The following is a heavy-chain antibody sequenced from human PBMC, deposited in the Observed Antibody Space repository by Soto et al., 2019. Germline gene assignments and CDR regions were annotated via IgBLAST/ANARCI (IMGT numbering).Heavy chain of an antibody. D-gene: IGHD2-8*02. CDR2: MNPNSGTT. CDR1: GYTFTSYD. CDR3: ARVACTGGRCYYDY. J-gene: IGHJ4*02. V-gene: IGHV1-8*01. Sequence: QVQLVQSGAEVKKPGASVKVSCKASGYTFTSYDFNWVRQATGQGLEWLGWMNPNSGTTGYAQGFQGRVTMTRNTAISTAYMELSSLRSEDTAMYYCARVACTGGRCYYDYWGQGTMFIVSS.